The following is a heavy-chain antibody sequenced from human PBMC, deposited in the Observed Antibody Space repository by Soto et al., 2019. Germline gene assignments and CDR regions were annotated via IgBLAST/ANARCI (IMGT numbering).Heavy chain of an antibody. D-gene: IGHD2-8*01. CDR1: GGSTSINSYY. CDR3: AYCFCVVRFCTSGSSYYVC. J-gene: IGHJ4*02. CDR2: IDNNAYT. V-gene: IGHV4-39*01. Sequence: SDTRSLTCAASGGSTSINSYYWGWIRQPPGKGLEGIGSIDNNAYTYSTPSLKRRITISLETSNNQYSLNLRSVTAADTAVYYCAYCFCVVRFCTSGSSYYVCWCQGHLAPVSS.